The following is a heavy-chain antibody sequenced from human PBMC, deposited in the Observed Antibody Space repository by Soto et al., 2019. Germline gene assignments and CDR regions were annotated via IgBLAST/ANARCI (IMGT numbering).Heavy chain of an antibody. CDR2: ISSIGSDL. CDR1: GFTFSDYS. V-gene: IGHV3-21*01. Sequence: PGGSLRLSCGTSGFTFSDYSMNWVRQAPGQGLEWVSSISSIGSDLSYADSVRGRFTISRDKAKNSLYLQMNSLRDEDTAVYYCARRGVGCSSRRCYCGYWGQGTLVTVSS. J-gene: IGHJ4*02. D-gene: IGHD2-2*01. CDR3: ARRGVGCSSRRCYCGY.